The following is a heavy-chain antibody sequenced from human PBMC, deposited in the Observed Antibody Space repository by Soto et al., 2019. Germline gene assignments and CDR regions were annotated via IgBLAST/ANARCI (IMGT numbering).Heavy chain of an antibody. CDR1: GGSVSSSNYY. Sequence: SETLSLTCNVSGGSVSSSNYYWSWIRQPPGEGLEWIGYIFYTGIVYFNPSLMSRVTMSLDSSKNQFSLNLNSVTAADTAVYFCASELSGYSYGPGEVYWGQGILVTVSS. CDR3: ASELSGYSYGPGEVY. V-gene: IGHV4-30-4*01. D-gene: IGHD5-18*01. J-gene: IGHJ4*02. CDR2: IFYTGIV.